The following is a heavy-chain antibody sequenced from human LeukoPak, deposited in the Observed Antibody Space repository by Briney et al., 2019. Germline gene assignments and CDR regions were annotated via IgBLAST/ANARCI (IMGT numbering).Heavy chain of an antibody. CDR2: ISYDGINQ. CDR1: GFTFSTHG. CDR3: AREYSYGLWYFDL. D-gene: IGHD5-18*01. J-gene: IGHJ2*01. Sequence: GGSQRLSCAASGFTFSTHGMHWVRQVPGKGLEWVAVISYDGINQDYVDSVKGRFTISRDNSKNTVFLEMNSPRVEDTAVYFCAREYSYGLWYFDLWGPGTQVTVSP. V-gene: IGHV3-30*03.